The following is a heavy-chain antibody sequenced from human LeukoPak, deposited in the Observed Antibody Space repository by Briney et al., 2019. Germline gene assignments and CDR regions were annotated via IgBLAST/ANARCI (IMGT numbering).Heavy chain of an antibody. Sequence: ASVKVSCKASGCTFTSYAINWVRQAPGQGPEWMGWINTNTGNPTYAQGFTGRFVFSLDTSVSTAYLQISSLKAEDTAVYYCARGHPQLPYWGQGTLVTVSS. CDR3: ARGHPQLPY. CDR1: GCTFTSYA. V-gene: IGHV7-4-1*02. J-gene: IGHJ4*02. D-gene: IGHD3-10*01. CDR2: INTNTGNP.